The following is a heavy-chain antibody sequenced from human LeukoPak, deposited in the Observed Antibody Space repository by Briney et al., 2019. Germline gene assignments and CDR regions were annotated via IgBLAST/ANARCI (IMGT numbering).Heavy chain of an antibody. CDR2: VYYTGST. D-gene: IGHD4-17*01. V-gene: IGHV4-59*01. CDR3: ARDLRGDYGAFDI. J-gene: IGHJ3*02. CDR1: GDSIRSDY. Sequence: PSETLSLTCTVSGDSIRSDYWSRIRQPPGKGLEWVGRVYYTGSTNYNPSLKSRVTMSVDTSKNQFSLKLNSVTAADTAVYYCARDLRGDYGAFDIWGQGTTVTVSS.